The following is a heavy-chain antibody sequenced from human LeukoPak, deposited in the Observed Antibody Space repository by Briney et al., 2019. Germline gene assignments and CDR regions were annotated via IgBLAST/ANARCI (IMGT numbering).Heavy chain of an antibody. CDR3: ARQGYSYGYDY. V-gene: IGHV5-51*01. CDR1: GYSFTNSW. J-gene: IGHJ4*02. D-gene: IGHD5-18*01. CDR2: IYPGDSET. Sequence: GESLKISCRGSGYSFTNSWIGWVRQVPGKGLEWMGIIYPGDSETRYSPSFQGQVTISADKSISTAFLQWSSLKASDTAMYYCARQGYSYGYDYWGQGTLVTVSS.